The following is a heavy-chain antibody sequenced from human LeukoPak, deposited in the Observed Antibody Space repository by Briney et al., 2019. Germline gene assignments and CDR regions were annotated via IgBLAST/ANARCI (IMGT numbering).Heavy chain of an antibody. V-gene: IGHV4-59*02. Sequence: SKTLSLTCSVSGDPVWSYYWTWVRQPPEKGLEWIGYVFFGGQTNYNPSVKSRVTTSLDTSRSQFSLNLTSVTAADSAVYYCARGAYADRTGYNLDSWGQGTLVFVSS. J-gene: IGHJ4*02. CDR2: VFFGGQT. CDR1: GDPVWSYY. CDR3: ARGAYADRTGYNLDS. D-gene: IGHD5-24*01.